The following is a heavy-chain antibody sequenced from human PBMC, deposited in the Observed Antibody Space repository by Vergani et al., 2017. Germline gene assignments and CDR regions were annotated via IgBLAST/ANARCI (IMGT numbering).Heavy chain of an antibody. CDR3: AKDQYYDTRGYSSLDY. CDR2: IRNDGSNQ. CDR1: GFMFRNYG. D-gene: IGHD3-22*01. J-gene: IGHJ4*02. Sequence: QVQLVESGGSVVQPGGSLRLSCVASGFMFRNYGMHWVRQAPGKGLEWVAFIRNDGSNQDYVDSVKGRVTISSDNYKNILYLQMNSLRAEDTAVYYCAKDQYYDTRGYSSLDYWGQGTQVTVSS. V-gene: IGHV3-30*02.